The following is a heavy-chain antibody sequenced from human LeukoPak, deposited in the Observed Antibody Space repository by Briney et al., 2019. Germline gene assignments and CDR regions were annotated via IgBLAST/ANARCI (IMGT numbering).Heavy chain of an antibody. D-gene: IGHD3-16*01. J-gene: IGHJ4*02. CDR3: ARHLGLYSPFDY. V-gene: IGHV4-59*08. Sequence: PSETLSLTCTVSGGSISSYYWSWIRQPPGKGLQWTGYIYYSGSTNYNPSLKSRVTISVDTSKNQFSLKLSSVTAADTAVYYCARHLGLYSPFDYWGQGTLVTVSS. CDR1: GGSISSYY. CDR2: IYYSGST.